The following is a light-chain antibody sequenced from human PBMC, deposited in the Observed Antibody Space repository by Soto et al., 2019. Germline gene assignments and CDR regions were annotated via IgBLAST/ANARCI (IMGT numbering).Light chain of an antibody. J-gene: IGKJ2*01. CDR2: DTS. V-gene: IGKV3-11*01. Sequence: ENVLTQSPATLSLSPGERATLSCRASQYVAGLLAWFQQKPGQAPRLLIYDTSERATGVPARFRGSGSGTDFTLTIRSLEPEDFAVYHCQQRYTRPFTFGQGTKIDLK. CDR3: QQRYTRPFT. CDR1: QYVAGL.